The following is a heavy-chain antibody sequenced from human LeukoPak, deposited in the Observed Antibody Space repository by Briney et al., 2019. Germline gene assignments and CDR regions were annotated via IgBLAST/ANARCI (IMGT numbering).Heavy chain of an antibody. V-gene: IGHV4-34*01. CDR2: ISHTEGT. CDR3: ARIRCGRSGSVCYNH. D-gene: IGHD2-21*01. Sequence: PSETLSLTCGVFGVSINDYYWSWIRQSPGKGLEWIGEISHTEGTRYNPSLESRVTMSVGTSENQLSLKLIFVTVADTAVYYCARIRCGRSGSVCYNHWGLGTLVTVSS. CDR1: GVSINDYY. J-gene: IGHJ4*02.